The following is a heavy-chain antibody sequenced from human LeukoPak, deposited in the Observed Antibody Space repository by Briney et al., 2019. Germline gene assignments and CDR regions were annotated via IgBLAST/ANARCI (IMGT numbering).Heavy chain of an antibody. Sequence: ASVKVPCKASGCTFTCYGISWVRQAPGQGLEWMGWISAYNGNTNYAQKLQGRVTMTTDTSTSTAYMELRSLRSDDTAVYYCASDAPDHYGSGSSHYWGQGTLVPVSS. CDR1: GCTFTCYG. CDR3: ASDAPDHYGSGSSHY. V-gene: IGHV1-18*01. D-gene: IGHD3-10*01. J-gene: IGHJ4*02. CDR2: ISAYNGNT.